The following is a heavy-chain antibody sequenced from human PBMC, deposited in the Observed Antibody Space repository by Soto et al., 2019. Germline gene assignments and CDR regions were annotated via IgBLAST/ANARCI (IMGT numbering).Heavy chain of an antibody. CDR2: INPSGGST. V-gene: IGHV1-46*01. Sequence: QVQLVQSGAEVKKPGASVKVSCKASGYTFTSYYMHWVRQAPGQGLEWMGIINPSGGSTSYAQKFQGRVTMTRDTSTRTVYMELSSLRSEDTAVYYCARVRGRGYSYGYFDYWGQGTLVTVSS. D-gene: IGHD5-18*01. J-gene: IGHJ4*02. CDR3: ARVRGRGYSYGYFDY. CDR1: GYTFTSYY.